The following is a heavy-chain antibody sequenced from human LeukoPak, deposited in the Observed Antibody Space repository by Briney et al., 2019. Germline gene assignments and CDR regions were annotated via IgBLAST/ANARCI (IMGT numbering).Heavy chain of an antibody. V-gene: IGHV4-61*02. CDR3: ARRRYGNLRWFDP. CDR1: GGSISSGSYY. D-gene: IGHD5-18*01. CDR2: IYTSGST. J-gene: IGHJ5*02. Sequence: PSQTLSLTCTVSGGSISSGSYYWSWIRQPAGKGLEWIGRIYTSGSTNYNPSLKSRVTISVDTSKNQFSLKLSSVTAADTAVYYCARRRYGNLRWFDPWGQGTLVTVSS.